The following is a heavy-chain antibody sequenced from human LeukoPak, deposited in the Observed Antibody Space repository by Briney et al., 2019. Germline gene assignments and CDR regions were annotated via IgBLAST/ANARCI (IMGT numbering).Heavy chain of an antibody. CDR2: IQSKSDGGTT. CDR1: GFRFNKAW. CDR3: STDGEYGSGTYCDF. J-gene: IGHJ4*02. D-gene: IGHD3-10*01. Sequence: GGSLRLSCEASGFRFNKAWMNWVRQAPGKGPGWVGRIQSKSDGGTTEYAAPVKGRFTISRDDSKNTLYLQMSSLKAEDTALYYCSTDGEYGSGTYCDFWGQGTLVTVSS. V-gene: IGHV3-15*01.